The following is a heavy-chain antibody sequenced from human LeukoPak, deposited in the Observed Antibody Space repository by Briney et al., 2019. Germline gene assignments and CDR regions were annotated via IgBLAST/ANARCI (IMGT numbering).Heavy chain of an antibody. Sequence: PSGTLSLTCAVSGGSISSSNWWSWVRQPPGKGLEWIGEIYQSGSTNYNPSLKSRVTISVDKSKNQFSLKLSSVTAADTAVYYCARIKYCSSTSCYYLGLIEDPNWSDPWGQGTLVTVPS. D-gene: IGHD2-2*01. V-gene: IGHV4-4*02. CDR3: ARIKYCSSTSCYYLGLIEDPNWSDP. CDR2: IYQSGST. J-gene: IGHJ5*02. CDR1: GGSISSSNW.